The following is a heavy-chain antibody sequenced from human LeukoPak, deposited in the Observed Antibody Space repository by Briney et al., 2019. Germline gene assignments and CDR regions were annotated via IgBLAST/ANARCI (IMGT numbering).Heavy chain of an antibody. CDR3: TKDIVVVPAQGNWFDP. V-gene: IGHV3-23*01. J-gene: IGHJ5*02. CDR1: GFTFSSYA. Sequence: GGSLRLSCAASGFTFSSYAMSWVRQAPGKGLEWVSSISGNSGSTYYADSVKGRFTISRDTSKNTLYLQMNSLAAEDTAIYYCTKDIVVVPAQGNWFDPWGQGTLVTVSS. CDR2: ISGNSGST. D-gene: IGHD2-2*01.